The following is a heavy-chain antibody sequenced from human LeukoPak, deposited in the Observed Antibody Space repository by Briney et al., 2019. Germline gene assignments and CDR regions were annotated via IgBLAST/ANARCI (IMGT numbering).Heavy chain of an antibody. J-gene: IGHJ5*02. Sequence: GGSLRLSCAASGFTVSSNYMSWVRQAPGKGLEWVSVIYSGGSTYYADSVKGRFTISRDNSKNTLYLQMNSLRAEDTAVYYCAKDAEELLLDNWFDPWGQGTLVTVSS. CDR1: GFTVSSNY. CDR2: IYSGGST. CDR3: AKDAEELLLDNWFDP. V-gene: IGHV3-66*02. D-gene: IGHD2-15*01.